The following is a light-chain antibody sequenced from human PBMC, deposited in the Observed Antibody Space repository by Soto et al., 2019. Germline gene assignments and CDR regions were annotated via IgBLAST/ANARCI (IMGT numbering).Light chain of an antibody. CDR3: QHFKSFPIT. J-gene: IGKJ5*01. CDR2: ESS. Sequence: AIQLTQSPSSRSASVVERVTITFRASQGISTLLAWYQQKPGKAPKVLIYESSLLQSGVPSRFSGSGSGTDFTLTISSLQPEDFATYYCQHFKSFPITFGQGTRLEIK. V-gene: IGKV1-13*02. CDR1: QGISTL.